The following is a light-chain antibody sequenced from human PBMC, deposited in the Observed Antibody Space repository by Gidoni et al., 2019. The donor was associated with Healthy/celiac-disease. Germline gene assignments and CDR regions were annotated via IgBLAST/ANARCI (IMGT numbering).Light chain of an antibody. J-gene: IGKJ2*04. V-gene: IGKV1-13*02. Sequence: AIQMTQSPYSLSASVGDRVTITCCASQGISSTLAWYQQKPVKAPKLLIYDASSLESGVPSRCSGSGSGTDFTLTISSLQPEDFATYYCQQFNSYPQCSFGQGTKLEIK. CDR2: DAS. CDR3: QQFNSYPQCS. CDR1: QGISST.